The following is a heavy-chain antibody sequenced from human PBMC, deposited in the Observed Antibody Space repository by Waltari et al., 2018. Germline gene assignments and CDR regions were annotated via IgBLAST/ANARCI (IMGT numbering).Heavy chain of an antibody. D-gene: IGHD7-27*01. Sequence: QVLLVESGGGVVQPGGSLRLSCAASGFPFSTYNMHWVRQAPGKGLEWVSIIGDTGTTQYSADSVKGRFTISRDNSKNTLFLQMNSLRAEDTAVYYCATDRTWAFEYWGQGTLVTVSS. V-gene: IGHV3-30*02. CDR1: GFPFSTYN. CDR3: ATDRTWAFEY. CDR2: IGDTGTTQ. J-gene: IGHJ4*02.